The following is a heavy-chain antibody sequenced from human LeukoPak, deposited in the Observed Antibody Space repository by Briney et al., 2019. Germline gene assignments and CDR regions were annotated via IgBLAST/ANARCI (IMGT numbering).Heavy chain of an antibody. CDR2: THYSGNT. V-gene: IGHV4-59*08. D-gene: IGHD3-9*01. CDR3: ASGRSIRYFDY. Sequence: SETLSLTCSVSGVSIFSYYWNWIRQPPGKGLEWIGYTHYSGNTKYNPSLRSRVTISVDTSKNQFSLTLSSATAADTAVYYCASGRSIRYFDYWGQGTLVTVSS. CDR1: GVSIFSYY. J-gene: IGHJ4*02.